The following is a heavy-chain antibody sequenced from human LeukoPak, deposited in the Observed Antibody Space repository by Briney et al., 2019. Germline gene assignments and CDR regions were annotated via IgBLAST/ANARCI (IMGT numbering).Heavy chain of an antibody. V-gene: IGHV3-13*01. CDR2: IGTAGDT. CDR3: ARILDSAWGELGY. CDR1: GFTFSNYD. Sequence: GGSLRLSCAASGFTFSNYDMHWVRQVTGKGLEWVSGIGTAGDTYYPGSVKGRFTISRENAKNSLYLQMNSLRAEDTAVYYCARILDSAWGELGYWGQGTLVTVSS. J-gene: IGHJ4*02. D-gene: IGHD6-19*01.